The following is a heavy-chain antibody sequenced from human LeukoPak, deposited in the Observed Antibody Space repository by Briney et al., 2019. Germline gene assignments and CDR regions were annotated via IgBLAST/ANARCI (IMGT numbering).Heavy chain of an antibody. J-gene: IGHJ4*02. CDR2: ITSDGGGT. D-gene: IGHD5-12*01. Sequence: GGSLRLSCAASGFTFSASAMHWVRQVPGKGLEYVSAITSDGGGTFYANSVKGRFTISRDNSKITLYLQMGSLRVDDMAVYYCARGLKVAFDYWGQGTLVTVSS. CDR3: ARGLKVAFDY. CDR1: GFTFSASA. V-gene: IGHV3-64*01.